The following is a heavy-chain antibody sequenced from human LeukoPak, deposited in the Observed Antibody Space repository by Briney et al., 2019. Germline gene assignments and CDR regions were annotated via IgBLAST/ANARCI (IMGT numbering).Heavy chain of an antibody. CDR2: INYSGST. Sequence: SETLSLTCNVSGGSISRSIYYWGWIRQPPGKGLEWIGSINYSGSTFYNPSLKSRLTLSVDTSINQFSLSLSSVTAADTAVYYCARACSGGTCYRYWGQGALVTVSS. J-gene: IGHJ4*02. D-gene: IGHD2-15*01. CDR1: GGSISRSIYY. CDR3: ARACSGGTCYRY. V-gene: IGHV4-39*07.